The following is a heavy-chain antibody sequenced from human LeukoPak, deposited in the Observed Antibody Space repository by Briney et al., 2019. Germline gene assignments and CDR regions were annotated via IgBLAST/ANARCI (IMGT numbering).Heavy chain of an antibody. V-gene: IGHV3-21*01. CDR2: ISSSSSYI. CDR3: ARGIASSRSVAIDL. CDR1: GFTFSSYS. Sequence: GGSLRLSCAASGFTFSSYSMNWVRQAPGKGLEWVSSISSSSSYIYYADSVKGRFTISRDNAKSTLYLQMDSLRVEDTALYYCARGIASSRSVAIDLWGRGTLVVVSS. J-gene: IGHJ4*02. D-gene: IGHD6-13*01.